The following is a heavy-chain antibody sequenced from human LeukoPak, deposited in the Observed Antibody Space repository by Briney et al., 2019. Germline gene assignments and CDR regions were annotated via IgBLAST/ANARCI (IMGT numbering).Heavy chain of an antibody. CDR1: GFTFSSYA. D-gene: IGHD1-1*01. J-gene: IGHJ3*02. CDR2: ISGSTGTT. Sequence: GGSLRLSCAASGFTFSSYAMSWVRQAPGKGLEWVSGISGSTGTTYYADPVKGRFTISRDNSKNTLYLQMNSLRTEDTAVYYCARSPSTTWIHDAFDIWGQGTMVTVSS. CDR3: ARSPSTTWIHDAFDI. V-gene: IGHV3-23*01.